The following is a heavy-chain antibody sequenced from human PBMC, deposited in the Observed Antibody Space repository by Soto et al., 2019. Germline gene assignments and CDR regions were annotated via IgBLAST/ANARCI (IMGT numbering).Heavy chain of an antibody. Sequence: RASVKVSCKASGGTFSSYAISGVRQAPGQGLEWMGGIIPIFGTANYAQKFQGRVTITADESTSTAYMGLSSLRSEDTAVYYCASSTYYYDSSGYYPTSSSLDYWGQGTLVTVSS. V-gene: IGHV1-69*13. CDR2: IIPIFGTA. CDR3: ASSTYYYDSSGYYPTSSSLDY. CDR1: GGTFSSYA. J-gene: IGHJ4*02. D-gene: IGHD3-22*01.